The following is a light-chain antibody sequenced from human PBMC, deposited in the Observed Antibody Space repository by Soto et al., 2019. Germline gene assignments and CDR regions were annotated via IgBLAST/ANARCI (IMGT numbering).Light chain of an antibody. CDR2: KVS. J-gene: IGKJ1*01. CDR3: MQGTHWLPWT. V-gene: IGKV2-30*01. Sequence: DVVMTQSPLSLPVTLGQPASISCRSSQSLVYSDGNTYLNWFQQRPGQSPRRLIYKVSNRDSGVPDRFSGSGSVTDFTLKISRVEAEDVGVYYCMQGTHWLPWTFGQGTKVEIK. CDR1: QSLVYSDGNTY.